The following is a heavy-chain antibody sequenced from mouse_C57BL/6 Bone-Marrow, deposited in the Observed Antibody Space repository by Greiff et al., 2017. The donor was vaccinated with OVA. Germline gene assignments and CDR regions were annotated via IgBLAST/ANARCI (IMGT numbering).Heavy chain of an antibody. CDR2: ISYDGSN. CDR3: ARYDDGYFAY. V-gene: IGHV3-6*01. Sequence: EVKLQESGPGLVKPSQSLSLTCSVTGYSITSGYYWNWIRQFPGNKLEWMGYISYDGSNNYNPSLKNRIPITRDTSKNQFFLKLNSVTTEDTATYYCARYDDGYFAYWGQGTLVTVSA. D-gene: IGHD2-3*01. J-gene: IGHJ3*01. CDR1: GYSITSGYY.